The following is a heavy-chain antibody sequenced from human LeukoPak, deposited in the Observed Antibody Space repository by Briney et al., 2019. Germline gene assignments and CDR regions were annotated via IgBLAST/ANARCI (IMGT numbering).Heavy chain of an antibody. Sequence: ASVKVSCKVSGYILTELSMHWVRQAPGKGLEWMGGFDPEDGETIYAQKFQGRVTMTEDTSTDTAYMELSSLRSEDTAVYYCATRAVAGTREYYYYGMDVWGQGTTVTVSS. CDR2: FDPEDGET. V-gene: IGHV1-24*01. D-gene: IGHD6-19*01. J-gene: IGHJ6*02. CDR3: ATRAVAGTREYYYYGMDV. CDR1: GYILTELS.